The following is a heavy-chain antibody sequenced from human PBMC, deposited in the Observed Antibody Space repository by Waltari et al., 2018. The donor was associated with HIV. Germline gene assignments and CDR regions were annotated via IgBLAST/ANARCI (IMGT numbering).Heavy chain of an antibody. CDR3: ARDRLNGYGMDV. J-gene: IGHJ6*02. D-gene: IGHD3-16*01. Sequence: QVQLVQSGAEVKKPGSSVKVSCKASGGTFSSYAISWVRQAPGQGLEWMGRIIPILGIANYAQKFQGRVTITADKSTSTAYMELSSLRSEDTAVYYCARDRLNGYGMDVWGQGTTVTVSS. CDR2: IIPILGIA. CDR1: GGTFSSYA. V-gene: IGHV1-69*04.